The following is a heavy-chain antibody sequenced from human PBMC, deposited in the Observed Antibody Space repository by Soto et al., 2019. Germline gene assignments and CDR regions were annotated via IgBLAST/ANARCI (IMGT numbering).Heavy chain of an antibody. CDR3: ARGWSGYYADD. Sequence: GASVKVSCKASGYTFTGYYMHWVRQAPGQGLEWMGWIYPRSGGTNYPQNFKGRVTMTRDTSISTAYMELSRLTSDDTAVYFCARGWSGYYADDWGLGTLVTVYS. CDR2: IYPRSGGT. D-gene: IGHD3-3*01. J-gene: IGHJ4*01. CDR1: GYTFTGYY. V-gene: IGHV1-2*02.